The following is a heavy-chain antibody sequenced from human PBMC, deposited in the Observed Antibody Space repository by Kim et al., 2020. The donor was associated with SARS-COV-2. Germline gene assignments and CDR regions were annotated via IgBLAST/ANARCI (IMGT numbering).Heavy chain of an antibody. J-gene: IGHJ6*02. D-gene: IGHD3-10*01. Sequence: SVKGRFTISRDNSKNTLYLQMNSLSAEDTAVYYCASAIGTSSYYYYGMDVWGQGTTVTVSS. CDR3: ASAIGTSSYYYYGMDV. V-gene: IGHV3-53*01.